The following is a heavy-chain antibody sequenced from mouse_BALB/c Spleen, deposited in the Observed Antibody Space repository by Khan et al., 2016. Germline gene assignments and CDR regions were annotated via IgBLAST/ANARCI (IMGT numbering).Heavy chain of an antibody. D-gene: IGHD1-1*01. V-gene: IGHV9-3*02. J-gene: IGHJ3*01. CDR2: INTNTGEP. CDR3: AEDYYGSNWFAY. CDR1: GYTFTNYG. Sequence: QIQLVQSGPELKKPGETVKISCKASGYTFTNYGMNWVKQAPGKGLKWMGWINTNTGEPTYAEEFKGRFAFSLETSASTAYLQIHNLKNQDTATYCCAEDYYGSNWFAYWGQGTLVTVSA.